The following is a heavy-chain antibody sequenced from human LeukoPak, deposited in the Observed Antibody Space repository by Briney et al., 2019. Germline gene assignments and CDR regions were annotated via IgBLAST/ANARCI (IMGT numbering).Heavy chain of an antibody. Sequence: GESLKISCKGSGYSITSYWIGWVRQMPGKGLEWMGIIYPGDSDTRYSPSFQGQVTISADKSISTAYLQWSSLKASDTAMYYCARADSGSYLAYYFDYWGQGTLVTVSS. J-gene: IGHJ4*02. CDR1: GYSITSYW. V-gene: IGHV5-51*01. CDR2: IYPGDSDT. D-gene: IGHD1-26*01. CDR3: ARADSGSYLAYYFDY.